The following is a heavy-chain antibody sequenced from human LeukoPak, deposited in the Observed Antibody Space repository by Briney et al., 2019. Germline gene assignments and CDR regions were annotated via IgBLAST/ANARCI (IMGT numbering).Heavy chain of an antibody. CDR1: GGSISSGSDY. J-gene: IGHJ4*02. Sequence: PSQTLSLTCIVSGGSISSGSDYWTWIRQPAGKGLEWIGRIYTSGGTNYNPSLESRVTISLDTSKNQFSLKLSSVTATDTAVYYCAREATVSHWGQGTLVTVSS. D-gene: IGHD5-12*01. CDR2: IYTSGGT. V-gene: IGHV4-61*02. CDR3: AREATVSH.